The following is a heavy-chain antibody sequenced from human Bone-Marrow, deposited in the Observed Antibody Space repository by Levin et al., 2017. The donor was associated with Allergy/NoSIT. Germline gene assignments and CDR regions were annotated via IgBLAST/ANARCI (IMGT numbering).Heavy chain of an antibody. V-gene: IGHV3-23*01. CDR1: GFSFSTYS. Sequence: GGSLRLSCAASGFSFSTYSMSWVRQAPGKGLEWVSAISGRGHKVFYADSVRGRFTMSRDNSKYTLYLQMDSLRAEDSAVYYCSKEGGLVGDDFWGQGIRVTVSS. CDR2: ISGRGHKV. J-gene: IGHJ4*02. D-gene: IGHD2-15*01. CDR3: SKEGGLVGDDF.